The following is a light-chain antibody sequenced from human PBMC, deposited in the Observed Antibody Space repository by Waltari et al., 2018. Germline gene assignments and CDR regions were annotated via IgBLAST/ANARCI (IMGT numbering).Light chain of an antibody. CDR2: DVS. J-gene: IGLJ1*01. CDR3: CSYTTTDTYV. CDR1: SSDVGRYEY. Sequence: SALPQPASVSGSPGQSIIIYCTGTSSDVGRYEYVSWYQQHPGKAPKLIIYDVSKRPSGVSNRFSGSTSGYTASLTISGLQSEDEADYYCCSYTTTDTYVFGSGTKVTVL. V-gene: IGLV2-14*03.